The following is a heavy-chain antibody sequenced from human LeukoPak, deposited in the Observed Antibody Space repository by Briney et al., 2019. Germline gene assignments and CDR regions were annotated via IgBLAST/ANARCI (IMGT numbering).Heavy chain of an antibody. CDR3: ARRTASDF. V-gene: IGHV3-23*01. J-gene: IGHJ4*02. Sequence: HPGGSLRLSCAASGFTFTSYVMSWVRQAPGKGLEWVSSIGGGGDYTYYSDSVKGRFTISRDNSENRVYLEMKSLRAEDTAVYYCARRTASDFWGQGTLVTVSS. CDR2: IGGGGDYT. CDR1: GFTFTSYV. D-gene: IGHD2-21*02.